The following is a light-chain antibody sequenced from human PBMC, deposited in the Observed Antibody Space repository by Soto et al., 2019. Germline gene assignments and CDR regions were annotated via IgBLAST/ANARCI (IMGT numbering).Light chain of an antibody. CDR2: LGS. CDR1: QSLLHSNGYKY. CDR3: MQALQTSYT. V-gene: IGKV2-28*01. Sequence: DLVMSQSPLSLPVTPGEPASISCRSSQSLLHSNGYKYLDWYLQKPGQSPQLLIYLGSNRASGVPVRFSGSGSGTDFTLKISRVEAEDVGVYYCMQALQTSYTFGQGTKLEIK. J-gene: IGKJ2*01.